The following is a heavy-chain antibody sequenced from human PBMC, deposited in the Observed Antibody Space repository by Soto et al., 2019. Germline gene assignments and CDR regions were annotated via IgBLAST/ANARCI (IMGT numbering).Heavy chain of an antibody. D-gene: IGHD3-10*01. CDR3: ARHSGRLGDWFDP. CDR1: GYSFTSYW. Sequence: GESLKISCKGSGYSFTSYWISWVRQMPGKGLEWMGIIYPDDSETRYSPSFQGQVTMSADKSSSTAYLQWSSLRASDTAIYYYARHSGRLGDWFDPWGKGTLVTVSS. J-gene: IGHJ5*02. V-gene: IGHV5-51*01. CDR2: IYPDDSET.